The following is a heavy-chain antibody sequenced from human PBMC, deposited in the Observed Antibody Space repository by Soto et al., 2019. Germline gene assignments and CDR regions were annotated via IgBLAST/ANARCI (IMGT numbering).Heavy chain of an antibody. CDR1: AGTFTSYG. J-gene: IGHJ5*02. D-gene: IGHD3-22*01. V-gene: IGHV1-69*01. CDR3: ARTLFYFDISVNGPVDP. CDR2: TIPSFATT. Sequence: HLVQSGPEVKKPGSSVKVSCKISAGTFTSYGINWVRQVPGQGLEWMGATIPSFATTNYAQKFQDRVTITAAESTGTSYWELRSLTSDDSAMYYCARTLFYFDISVNGPVDPWGQGTLVTVSS.